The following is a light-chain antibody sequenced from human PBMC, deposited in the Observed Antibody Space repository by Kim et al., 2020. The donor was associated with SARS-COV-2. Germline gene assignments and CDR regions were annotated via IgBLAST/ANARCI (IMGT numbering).Light chain of an antibody. CDR3: QSADGSGTYV. CDR2: KDS. Sequence: VSPGQTAKITCTGDALPEKQTFWYQQKSGQAPLLLIYKDSERPSGIPGRFSGSSSGTTVTLTISGVQAEDDADYYCQSADGSGTYVFGTGTKVTVL. V-gene: IGLV3-25*03. CDR1: ALPEKQ. J-gene: IGLJ1*01.